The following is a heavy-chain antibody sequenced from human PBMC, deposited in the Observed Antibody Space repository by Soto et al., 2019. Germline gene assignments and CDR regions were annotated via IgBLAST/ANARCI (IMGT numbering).Heavy chain of an antibody. V-gene: IGHV3-23*01. D-gene: IGHD2-15*01. J-gene: IGHJ2*01. Sequence: GGSLRLSCAASGFTFSSYAMSWVRQAPGKGLEWVSAISGSGGSTYYADSVKGRFTISRDNSKNTLYLQMNSLRAEDTAVYYCAKVPRHTPGLDKDSDLWGRGTLVTVSS. CDR1: GFTFSSYA. CDR3: AKVPRHTPGLDKDSDL. CDR2: ISGSGGST.